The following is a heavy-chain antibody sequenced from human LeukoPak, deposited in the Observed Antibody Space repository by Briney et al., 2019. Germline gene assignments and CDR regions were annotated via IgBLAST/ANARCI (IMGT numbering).Heavy chain of an antibody. Sequence: GRSLRLSCAASGFTFSSYGMQWVRQAPGKGLDWVAGIWYDGSNKNYADSVKGRFTISRDNSKNTLFLQMDSLRAEDTAVYYCGRVYCGGNCYSPPLPDYWGQGTLVTVSA. D-gene: IGHD2-21*02. CDR2: IWYDGSNK. V-gene: IGHV3-33*01. CDR3: GRVYCGGNCYSPPLPDY. CDR1: GFTFSSYG. J-gene: IGHJ4*02.